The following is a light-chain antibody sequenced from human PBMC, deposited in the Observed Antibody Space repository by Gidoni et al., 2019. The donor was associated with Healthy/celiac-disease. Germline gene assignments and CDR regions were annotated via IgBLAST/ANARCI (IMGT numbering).Light chain of an antibody. CDR2: AAS. CDR3: QQXXSTXXT. V-gene: IGKV1-39*01. Sequence: QMTQSPSSLSASVGDRVTITCRASQSISSYLNWYQQKPGKAPKLLIYAASSLQSGVPSRFXXSGXXTDFTLTIXXLQPXDFAXYXCQQXXSTXXTFXPGTKVDIK. CDR1: QSISSY. J-gene: IGKJ3*01.